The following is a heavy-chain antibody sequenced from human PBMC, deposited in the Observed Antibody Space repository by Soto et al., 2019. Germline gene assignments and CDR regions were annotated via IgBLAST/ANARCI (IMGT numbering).Heavy chain of an antibody. D-gene: IGHD3-3*01. Sequence: SETLSLTCAVYGGSFSGYYWSWIRQPPGKGLEWIGEINHSGSTNYNPSLKSRVTISVDTSKNQFSLKLGSVTAADTAVYYCARGSQTGYDFWSGYKDYYYYMDVWGKGTTVTVSS. V-gene: IGHV4-34*01. CDR2: INHSGST. CDR1: GGSFSGYY. CDR3: ARGSQTGYDFWSGYKDYYYYMDV. J-gene: IGHJ6*03.